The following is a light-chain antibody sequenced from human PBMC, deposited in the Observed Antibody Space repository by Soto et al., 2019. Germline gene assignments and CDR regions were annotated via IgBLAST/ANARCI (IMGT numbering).Light chain of an antibody. J-gene: IGKJ1*01. CDR2: DAY. Sequence: EIVLTQSPGTLSLSPGERATLCCRASQSVSSDYLAWYQQRPGQAPRLLIYDAYSRATGIPDRFSGSGSGTDFTLTISRLEPEDFALYYCQQYGSSLGVTFGQGTKVEIK. V-gene: IGKV3-20*01. CDR3: QQYGSSLGVT. CDR1: QSVSSDY.